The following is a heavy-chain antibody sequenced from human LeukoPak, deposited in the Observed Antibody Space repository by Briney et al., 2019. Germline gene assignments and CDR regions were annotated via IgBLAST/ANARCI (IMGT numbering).Heavy chain of an antibody. CDR1: GFTFSSYG. Sequence: QTGGSLRLSCAASGFTFSSYGMSWVRRAPGKGLEWVSAISGSGGSTYYADSVKGRFTISRDNSKNTLYLQMNSLRAEDTAVYYCAKDSSRTIFWSKAGYFDYWGQGTLVTVSS. D-gene: IGHD3-9*01. CDR3: AKDSSRTIFWSKAGYFDY. CDR2: ISGSGGST. J-gene: IGHJ4*02. V-gene: IGHV3-23*01.